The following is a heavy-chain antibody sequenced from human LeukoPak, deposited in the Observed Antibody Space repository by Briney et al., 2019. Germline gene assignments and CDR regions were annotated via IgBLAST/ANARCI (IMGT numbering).Heavy chain of an antibody. J-gene: IGHJ4*02. V-gene: IGHV3-9*01. D-gene: IGHD2-8*02. CDR3: AKSPAPTGTFDY. CDR2: ISWNSGSI. Sequence: GGSLRLSCAASGFTFSRYWMHWVRQAPGKGLEWVSGISWNSGSIGYADSVKGRFTISRDNAKNSLYLQMNSLRAEDTALYYCAKSPAPTGTFDYWGQGTLVTVSS. CDR1: GFTFSRYW.